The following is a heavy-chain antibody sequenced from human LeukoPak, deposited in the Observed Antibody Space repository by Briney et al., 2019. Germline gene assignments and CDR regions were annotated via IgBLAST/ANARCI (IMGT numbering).Heavy chain of an antibody. CDR2: INHSGST. J-gene: IGHJ6*03. V-gene: IGHV4-34*01. Sequence: SETLSLTCAVYGGSFSGYYWSWIRQPPGKGLEWIGEINHSGSTNYNPSLKSRVTISVDTSKNQFSLKLSSVTAAATAAYYCARYAIFGVVTYYYMDVWGKGTTVTVSS. CDR1: GGSFSGYY. CDR3: ARYAIFGVVTYYYMDV. D-gene: IGHD3-3*01.